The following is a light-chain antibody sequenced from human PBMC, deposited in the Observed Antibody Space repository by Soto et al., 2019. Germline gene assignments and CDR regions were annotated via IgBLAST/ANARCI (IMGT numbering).Light chain of an antibody. CDR1: SSNIGSNY. V-gene: IGLV1-47*01. J-gene: IGLJ2*01. Sequence: QSVLTQPPLASGTPGQRVTISCSGSSSNIGSNYVYWYQQLPGTAPKLLIYRNNQRPSGVPDRFSGSKSGTSASLAISGLRYEDEADYYCAAWDDSLSVVVFGGGTKLTVL. CDR3: AAWDDSLSVVV. CDR2: RNN.